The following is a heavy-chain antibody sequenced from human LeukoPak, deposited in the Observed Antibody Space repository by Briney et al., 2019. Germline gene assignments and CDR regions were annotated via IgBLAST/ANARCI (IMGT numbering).Heavy chain of an antibody. D-gene: IGHD3-22*01. CDR1: GFTFSNYG. Sequence: WGPLRLSCAASGFTFSNYGMSWVRQAPGKGLEWVAESSDTGSNTNYADSVKGRFTISIDNSKSTLYLQMNSLRAEDTAIYYCAKGPDSRGYLDCWGQGTLPVVSS. V-gene: IGHV3-23*01. J-gene: IGHJ4*02. CDR2: SSDTGSNT. CDR3: AKGPDSRGYLDC.